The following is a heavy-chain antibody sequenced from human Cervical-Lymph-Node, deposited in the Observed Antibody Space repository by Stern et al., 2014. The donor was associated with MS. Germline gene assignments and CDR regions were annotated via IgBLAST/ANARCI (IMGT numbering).Heavy chain of an antibody. D-gene: IGHD3-3*01. V-gene: IGHV1-69*01. CDR3: ARAEFTIFGVVIIVHWFDP. J-gene: IGHJ5*02. CDR1: GGTFSSYA. Sequence: QLVQSGAEVKKPGSSVKVSCKASGGTFSSYAISWVRQAPGQGLEWMGGIIPLFGTANYAQKFQGRVTITADESTSTAYMELSSLRSEDTAVYYCARAEFTIFGVVIIVHWFDPCGQGTLVTVSS. CDR2: IIPLFGTA.